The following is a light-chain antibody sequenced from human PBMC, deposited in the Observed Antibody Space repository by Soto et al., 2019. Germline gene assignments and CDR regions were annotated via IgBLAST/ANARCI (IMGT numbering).Light chain of an antibody. J-gene: IGKJ1*01. V-gene: IGKV1-5*03. Sequence: DLQMTQSPSILSASVGARVTITCRASQSISSWLAWYQQKPGKAPNLLIHKASHLESGVPSRFSGSGSGTEFTLTISSLQPGDFATYYCQHYNTYPWTFGQGTKVDIK. CDR3: QHYNTYPWT. CDR1: QSISSW. CDR2: KAS.